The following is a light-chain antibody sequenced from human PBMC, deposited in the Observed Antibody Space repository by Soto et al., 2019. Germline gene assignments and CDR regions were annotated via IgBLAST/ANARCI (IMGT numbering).Light chain of an antibody. V-gene: IGKV1-9*01. Sequence: DIQLTQSPSFLSASVGDRVTITCRASQDISDYLAWYQQRPGKAPKLLIYAASTLQSGVPSRFSGSGSGTDFTLTISSLQPEDCATYSCQQLNSYPLTFGGGTKVE. J-gene: IGKJ4*01. CDR2: AAS. CDR1: QDISDY. CDR3: QQLNSYPLT.